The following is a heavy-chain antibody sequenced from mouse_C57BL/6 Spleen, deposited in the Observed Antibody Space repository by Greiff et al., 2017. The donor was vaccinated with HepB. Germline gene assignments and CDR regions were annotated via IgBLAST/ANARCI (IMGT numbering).Heavy chain of an antibody. V-gene: IGHV1-82*01. CDR1: GYAFSSSW. CDR3: ARPAYGSSSFDV. J-gene: IGHJ1*03. D-gene: IGHD1-1*01. CDR2: IYPGDGDT. Sequence: VQLVESGPELVKPGASVKISCKASGYAFSSSWMNWVKQRPGKGLEWIGRIYPGDGDTNYNGKFKGKATLTADKSSSTAYMQLSSLTSEDSAVSFCARPAYGSSSFDVWGTGTPVTVSS.